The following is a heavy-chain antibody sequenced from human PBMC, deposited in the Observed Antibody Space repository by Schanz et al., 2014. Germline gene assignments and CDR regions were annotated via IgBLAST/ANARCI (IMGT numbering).Heavy chain of an antibody. J-gene: IGHJ4*02. V-gene: IGHV3-48*01. CDR2: ISSYGTSI. CDR1: GFTFITYT. Sequence: EVQLVESGGGVVQPGGSLRLSCATSGFTFITYTMNWVRQTPGKGLEWVSFISSYGTSIYYADSMKGRFTISRDNAKNSLYLQMNSLRAEDTSVVYGGMGGYQLHQWGQGTLVTVSS. CDR3: GMGGYQLHQ. D-gene: IGHD1-7*01.